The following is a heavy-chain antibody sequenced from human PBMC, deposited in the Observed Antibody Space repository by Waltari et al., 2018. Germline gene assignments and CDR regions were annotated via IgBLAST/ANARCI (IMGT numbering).Heavy chain of an antibody. V-gene: IGHV4-39*07. Sequence: QLQLQESAPGLVKPSEPLFLPCPVSGGPLSSFSNIFFWGGSRQPPWTGLEWIGRIDYSGSTYYNPSLKSLVTISTGTSKKQFSLTLSSGTAADTAIYYCATCYFGSNGYVYYYYYMDVWGKGTTVTVSS. D-gene: IGHD3-16*01. CDR2: IDYSGST. CDR3: ATCYFGSNGYVYYYYYMDV. J-gene: IGHJ6*03. CDR1: GGPLSSFSNIFF.